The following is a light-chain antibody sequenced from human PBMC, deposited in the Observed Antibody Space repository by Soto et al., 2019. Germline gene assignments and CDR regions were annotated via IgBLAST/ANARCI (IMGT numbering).Light chain of an antibody. Sequence: DIQLTQSPSFLSASVGYRVTITCRASQGISSYLAWYQQKPGKAPKLLIYAASTLQSGVPSRFSGSGSGTELTLTISSLQPEDFATYYCQQRSNWPSFGQGTRLEIK. CDR2: AAS. CDR3: QQRSNWPS. J-gene: IGKJ5*01. V-gene: IGKV1-9*01. CDR1: QGISSY.